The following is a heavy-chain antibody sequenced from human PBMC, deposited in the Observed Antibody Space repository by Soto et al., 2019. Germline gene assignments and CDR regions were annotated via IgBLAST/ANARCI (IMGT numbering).Heavy chain of an antibody. J-gene: IGHJ4*02. CDR3: AGNNFRDGYNYRVLGY. D-gene: IGHD5-12*01. Sequence: QVQLVQSGAEVKKPGSSVKVSCKASGGTFSSYAISWVRQAPGQGFEWMGGIIPIFGTANYAQKFQGRVTITADESTSTAYMELSSLRSEDTAVYYCAGNNFRDGYNYRVLGYWGQGTLVTVSS. CDR2: IIPIFGTA. CDR1: GGTFSSYA. V-gene: IGHV1-69*01.